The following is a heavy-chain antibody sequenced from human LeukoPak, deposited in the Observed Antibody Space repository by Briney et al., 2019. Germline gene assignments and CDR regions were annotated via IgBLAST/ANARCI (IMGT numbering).Heavy chain of an antibody. Sequence: SETLSLTCAVSGGSFSGYYWSWIRQQPGKGLEWIGEVNNGGRTKYNPSLKSRVIISIDTSKSQFSLKVTSVTAADTAVYYCARGRPSSNPSGSYYNPWGQGTLVTVSS. CDR3: ARGRPSSNPSGSYYNP. CDR1: GGSFSGYY. J-gene: IGHJ5*02. CDR2: VNNGGRT. V-gene: IGHV4-34*01. D-gene: IGHD3-10*01.